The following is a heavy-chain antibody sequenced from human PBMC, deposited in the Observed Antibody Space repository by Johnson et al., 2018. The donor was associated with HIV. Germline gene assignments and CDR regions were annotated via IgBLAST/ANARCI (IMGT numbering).Heavy chain of an antibody. V-gene: IGHV3-33*05. CDR2: ISYDGSNE. D-gene: IGHD2-21*02. Sequence: QVQLVESGGGVVQPGGSLRLSCAASGFTFNNYGMHWVRQAPGKGLEWVAVISYDGSNEYFADSVKGRFTISRDNSKNTLSLQMTSLRAEDTAVYYCASMVTTGGDAFDIWGQGTMVTVSS. J-gene: IGHJ3*02. CDR3: ASMVTTGGDAFDI. CDR1: GFTFNNYG.